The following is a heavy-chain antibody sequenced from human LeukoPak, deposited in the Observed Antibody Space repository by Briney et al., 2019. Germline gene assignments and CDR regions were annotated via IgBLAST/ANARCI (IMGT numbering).Heavy chain of an antibody. CDR2: INPNSGGT. J-gene: IGHJ3*02. D-gene: IGHD3-3*01. V-gene: IGHV1-2*06. CDR1: GYTFTGYY. Sequence: ASVKASCKAAGYTFTGYYMFWVRQAPGQGLEWMGRINPNSGGTNYAQKFQGRVTMTRDTSISTAYMELSRLRSDDTAVYYCARRPFDFWSGYYAFDIWGQGTMVTVSS. CDR3: ARRPFDFWSGYYAFDI.